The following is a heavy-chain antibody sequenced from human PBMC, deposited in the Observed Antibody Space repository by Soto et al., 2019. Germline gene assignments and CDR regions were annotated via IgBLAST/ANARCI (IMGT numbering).Heavy chain of an antibody. CDR3: ARNGVPAAMAWVLDY. Sequence: SETLSLTCTVSGGSISSYYWSWIRQPPGKGLEWIGYIYYSGSTNYNPSLKSRVTISVDTSKNQFSLKLSSVTAADTAVYYCARNGVPAAMAWVLDYWGQGTLVTVSS. CDR2: IYYSGST. CDR1: GGSISSYY. J-gene: IGHJ4*02. V-gene: IGHV4-59*01. D-gene: IGHD2-2*01.